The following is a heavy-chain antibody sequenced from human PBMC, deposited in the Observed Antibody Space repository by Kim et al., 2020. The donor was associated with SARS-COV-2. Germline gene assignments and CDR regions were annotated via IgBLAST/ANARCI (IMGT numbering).Heavy chain of an antibody. Sequence: KGRFTISRDNAKNSLYLQMNSLRAEDTAVYYCARVLNWNTVLDYYYGMDVWGQGTTVTVSS. D-gene: IGHD1-1*01. V-gene: IGHV3-11*05. CDR3: ARVLNWNTVLDYYYGMDV. J-gene: IGHJ6*02.